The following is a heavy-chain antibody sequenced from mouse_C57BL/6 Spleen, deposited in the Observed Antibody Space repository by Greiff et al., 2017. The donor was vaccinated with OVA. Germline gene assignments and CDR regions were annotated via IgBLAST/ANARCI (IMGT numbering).Heavy chain of an antibody. D-gene: IGHD1-1*01. V-gene: IGHV3-6*01. CDR2: ISNDGSN. CDR3: ARDGYYGSSYGWFAY. CDR1: GYSITSGYY. J-gene: IGHJ3*01. Sequence: EVKLEESGPGLVKPSQSLSLTCSVTGYSITSGYYWYWIRQLPGNKLEWMGFISNDGSNNYNPSFKNRTTITRDTSKTQLYLKLNSVTTEDTATYYCARDGYYGSSYGWFAYWGQGTLVTVSA.